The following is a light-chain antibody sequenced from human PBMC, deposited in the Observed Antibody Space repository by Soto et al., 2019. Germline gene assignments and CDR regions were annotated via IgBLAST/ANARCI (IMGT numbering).Light chain of an antibody. V-gene: IGKV3-20*01. Sequence: EIVLTQSPGTLSLSPGERATLSCRASQSVSSNYLAWYQQKPGQAPRLLIYGACSRATGIPDRFSGTWSGTDVTVNISRLEPEDCAVYFCQQYGGSPRTFGQGTKVEI. J-gene: IGKJ1*01. CDR2: GAC. CDR3: QQYGGSPRT. CDR1: QSVSSNY.